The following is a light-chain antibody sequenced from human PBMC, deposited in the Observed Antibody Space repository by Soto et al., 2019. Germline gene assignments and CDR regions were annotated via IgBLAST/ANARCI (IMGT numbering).Light chain of an antibody. Sequence: DIQMTQSPSTLSASVGDRVTITCRASQSIRSELAWYQQKPGKAPKLLIYKASSLESGVPSRFSGSGSGTEFSLTVSSLQPDDFATYYCQQYESYPLTFGGGTKVEIK. V-gene: IGKV1-5*03. CDR2: KAS. CDR3: QQYESYPLT. CDR1: QSIRSE. J-gene: IGKJ4*01.